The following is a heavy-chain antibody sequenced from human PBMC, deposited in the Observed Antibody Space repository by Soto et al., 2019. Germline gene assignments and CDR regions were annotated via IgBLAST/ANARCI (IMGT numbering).Heavy chain of an antibody. CDR3: ARGVITFGGVIAVGYFDY. CDR1: GFTFDDYA. J-gene: IGHJ4*02. D-gene: IGHD3-16*02. CDR2: ISWNSGSI. Sequence: EVQLVESGGGLVQPGRSLRLSCAASGFTFDDYAMHWVRQAPGKGLEWVSGISWNSGSIGYADSVKGRFTISRDNAKNSLYLQMNSLRAEDTALYYCARGVITFGGVIAVGYFDYWGQGTLVTVSS. V-gene: IGHV3-9*01.